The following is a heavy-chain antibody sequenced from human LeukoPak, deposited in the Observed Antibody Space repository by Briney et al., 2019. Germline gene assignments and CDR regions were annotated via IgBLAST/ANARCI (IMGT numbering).Heavy chain of an antibody. CDR1: GDSITGSSYY. V-gene: IGHV4-39*01. CDR3: ARHYYDNTGYYYFDH. CDR2: MFYSGST. Sequence: SETLSLTCTVSGDSITGSSYYWGRIRQPRGKGLEWSGSMFYSGSTYSNPSLKSRVTISVDTSKNQFSLKLSSVTAADTAVYYCARHYYDNTGYYYFDHWGQGTLVTVSS. D-gene: IGHD3-22*01. J-gene: IGHJ4*02.